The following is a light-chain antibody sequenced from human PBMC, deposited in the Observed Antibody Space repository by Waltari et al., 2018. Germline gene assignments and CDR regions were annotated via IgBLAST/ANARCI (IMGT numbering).Light chain of an antibody. J-gene: IGLJ2*01. CDR3: SSYTSGNTVI. Sequence: QSPLTQPASVSGSPGQSITISCLGTSSDVGGYTYVSWYQQPPGKAPKVMIYDVSNRPSGVSNRFSGSKSGNTAALTISGLQAEDEADYYCSSYTSGNTVIFGGGTKLTVL. V-gene: IGLV2-14*03. CDR2: DVS. CDR1: SSDVGGYTY.